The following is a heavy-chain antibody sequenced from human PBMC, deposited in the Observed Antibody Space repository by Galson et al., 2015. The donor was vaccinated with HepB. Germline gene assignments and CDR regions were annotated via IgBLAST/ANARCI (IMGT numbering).Heavy chain of an antibody. J-gene: IGHJ4*02. CDR1: GGTFSSYT. CDR3: AYSTAGVAAAGTRVWFDY. V-gene: IGHV1-69*02. CDR2: IIPILGIA. Sequence: SVKVSCKASGGTFSSYTISWVRQAPGQGLEWMGRIIPILGIANYAQKFQGRVTITADKSTSTAYMELSSLRSEDTAVYYCAYSTAGVAAAGTRVWFDYWGQGTLVTVSS. D-gene: IGHD6-13*01.